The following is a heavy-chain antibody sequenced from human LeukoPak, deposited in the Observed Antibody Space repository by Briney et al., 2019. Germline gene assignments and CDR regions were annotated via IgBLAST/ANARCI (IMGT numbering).Heavy chain of an antibody. CDR3: ARMAPLGYYYDSSGTGEIDY. CDR2: IYYSGST. CDR1: GGSISSYY. V-gene: IGHV4-59*01. Sequence: SETLSLICTVSGGSISSYYWSWIRQPPGKGLEWIGYIYYSGSTNYNPSLKSRVTISVDTSKNQFSLKLSSVTAADTAVYCCARMAPLGYYYDSSGTGEIDYWGQGTLVTVSS. J-gene: IGHJ4*02. D-gene: IGHD3-22*01.